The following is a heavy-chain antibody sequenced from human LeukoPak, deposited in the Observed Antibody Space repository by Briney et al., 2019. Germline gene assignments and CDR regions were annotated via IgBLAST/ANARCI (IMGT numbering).Heavy chain of an antibody. Sequence: GRPLRLSCAAPGFTFSSYGMHWVRQAPGKGLEWVAVISYDGSNKYYADSVKGRFTISRDNSKNTLYLQMNSLRAEDTAVYYCAKGSSSGYFDYFDYWGQGTLVTVSS. CDR1: GFTFSSYG. D-gene: IGHD6-13*01. CDR3: AKGSSSGYFDYFDY. V-gene: IGHV3-30*18. J-gene: IGHJ4*02. CDR2: ISYDGSNK.